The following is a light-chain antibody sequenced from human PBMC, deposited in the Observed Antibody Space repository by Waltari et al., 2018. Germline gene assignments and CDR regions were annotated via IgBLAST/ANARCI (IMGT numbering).Light chain of an antibody. CDR3: AAWDDSLNGWV. CDR2: SNN. J-gene: IGLJ3*02. Sequence: QSVLTQPPSASGTPGQRVTISCSGSSSNIGSNTVNWYQQLPGTAPKLLIDSNNQRPSGVPDRFSGSKSGTSASLAISGLQDEDEADYYCAAWDDSLNGWVFGGGTKLTVL. CDR1: SSNIGSNT. V-gene: IGLV1-44*01.